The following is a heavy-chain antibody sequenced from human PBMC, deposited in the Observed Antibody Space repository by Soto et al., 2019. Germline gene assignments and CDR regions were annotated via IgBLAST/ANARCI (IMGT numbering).Heavy chain of an antibody. CDR1: GGSISSGGYY. J-gene: IGHJ5*02. D-gene: IGHD2-8*01. CDR2: IYYSGST. CDR3: ARIYCTNGVCYPKAWFDP. V-gene: IGHV4-31*03. Sequence: SETLSLTCTVSGGSISSGGYYWSWIRQHPGKGLEWIGYIYYSGSTYYNPSLKSRVTISVDTSKNQFSLKLSSVTAADTAVYYCARIYCTNGVCYPKAWFDPWGQGTLVTVSS.